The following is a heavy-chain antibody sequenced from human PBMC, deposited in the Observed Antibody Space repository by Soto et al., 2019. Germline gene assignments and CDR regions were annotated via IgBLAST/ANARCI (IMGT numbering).Heavy chain of an antibody. V-gene: IGHV3-23*01. CDR3: AKDGIAVAGPLPEYFQH. CDR2: ISGSGSST. CDR1: GFTFSSYA. Sequence: GGSLRLSCAASGFTFSSYAMSWVRQAPGKGLEWVSAISGSGSSTYYADSVKGRFTISRDNSKNTLYLQMNSLRAEDTAVYYCAKDGIAVAGPLPEYFQHWGQGTLVTVSS. J-gene: IGHJ1*01. D-gene: IGHD6-19*01.